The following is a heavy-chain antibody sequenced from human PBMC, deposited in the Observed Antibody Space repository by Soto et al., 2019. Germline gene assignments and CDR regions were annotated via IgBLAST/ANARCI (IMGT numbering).Heavy chain of an antibody. CDR2: IDIGGGST. D-gene: IGHD2-15*01. CDR1: GFSFSSYA. V-gene: IGHV3-23*01. CDR3: ANLSGSLILVMGYYFDC. J-gene: IGHJ4*02. Sequence: EVQLLESGGDLVQPGGSLRLSCAASGFSFSSYAMGWVRQAPGKGLEWVASIDIGGGSTHSADSVTGRFTVSRDNSNNSMSRQMNSLRGENTATYFCANLSGSLILVMGYYFDCWGQGTLVTVSS.